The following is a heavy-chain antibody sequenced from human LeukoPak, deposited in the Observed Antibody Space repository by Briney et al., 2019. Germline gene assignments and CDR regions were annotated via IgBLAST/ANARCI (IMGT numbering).Heavy chain of an antibody. Sequence: GGSLRLSCEASGLTFSTYGMHWVRQAPGKGLEWVAEIWHDGVNKYYADSVKGRVTISRDNSKNTVYLQINSRGVEDTTVYYCARDGSQYTNRWLQAFDIWGQGTTVTVSS. CDR2: IWHDGVNK. CDR1: GLTFSTYG. D-gene: IGHD2-15*01. CDR3: ARDGSQYTNRWLQAFDI. V-gene: IGHV3-33*01. J-gene: IGHJ3*02.